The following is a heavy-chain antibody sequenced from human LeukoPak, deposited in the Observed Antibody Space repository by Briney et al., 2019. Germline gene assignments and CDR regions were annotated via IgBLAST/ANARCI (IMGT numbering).Heavy chain of an antibody. J-gene: IGHJ5*02. V-gene: IGHV4-30-4*01. CDR1: GGSISSGNFY. CDR3: ARKYPDHWFDP. CDR2: IFYLGST. Sequence: SQTLSLTCTVSGGSISSGNFYWSWIRQPPGKGLEWIGYIFYLGSTYYNLFLKSRVTMSVGTSKNQFSLKLRSVTAADTAVYYCARKYPDHWFDPWGQGTLVTVSS. D-gene: IGHD6-6*01.